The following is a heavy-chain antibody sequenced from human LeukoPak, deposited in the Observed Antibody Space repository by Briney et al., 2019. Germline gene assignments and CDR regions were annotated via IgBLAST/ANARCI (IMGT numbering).Heavy chain of an antibody. CDR3: ATYTHWVAGDV. J-gene: IGHJ6*02. CDR2: MNQDGSEK. Sequence: GGSLRLSCVASGFTFSDSWMSWVRQAPGKGMEWVANMNQDGSEKDYVDSVKGRFTISRDNARNSLYLQMGSLRAEDTAVYYCATYTHWVAGDVWGQGTTVTVSS. V-gene: IGHV3-7*01. CDR1: GFTFSDSW. D-gene: IGHD3-16*01.